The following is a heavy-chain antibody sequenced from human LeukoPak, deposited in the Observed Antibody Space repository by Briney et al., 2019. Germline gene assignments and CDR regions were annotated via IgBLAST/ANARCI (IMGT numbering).Heavy chain of an antibody. J-gene: IGHJ4*02. CDR2: ISSTSTDI. D-gene: IGHD3-10*01. CDR1: GFTFSNHG. CDR3: AGRGPYFDY. V-gene: IGHV3-21*05. Sequence: PGGSLRLSCTASGFTFSNHGMNWVRQAPGKGLEWISYISSTSTDIYYVDSVKGRFTISRDNAKNSLYLQMNSLRPEDTSIYYCAGRGPYFDYWGQGILVTVSS.